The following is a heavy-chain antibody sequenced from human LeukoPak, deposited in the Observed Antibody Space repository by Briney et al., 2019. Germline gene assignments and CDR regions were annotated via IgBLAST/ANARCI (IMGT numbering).Heavy chain of an antibody. CDR1: GGSISSGNYY. Sequence: KTSETLSLTCTVSGGSISSGNYYWSWIRQPPGKGLEWIGYIYFNGNTYYNPSLKSRVTISVDRSKNQFSLKLSSVTAADAAVYYCAREDRGYCSSTSCPRLGFLDYWGQGTLVTVSS. V-gene: IGHV4-30-4*01. J-gene: IGHJ4*02. D-gene: IGHD2-2*01. CDR2: IYFNGNT. CDR3: AREDRGYCSSTSCPRLGFLDY.